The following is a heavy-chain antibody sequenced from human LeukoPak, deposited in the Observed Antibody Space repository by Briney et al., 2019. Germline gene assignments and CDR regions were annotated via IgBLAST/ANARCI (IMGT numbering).Heavy chain of an antibody. CDR3: ARAPYDSSDHAHQMGYYFDY. D-gene: IGHD3-22*01. Sequence: ASVKVSCKASGYTFTSYGISWVRQAPGQGLEWMGGIIPIFGTANYAQKFQGRVTITADESTSTAYMELSSLRSEDTAVYYCARAPYDSSDHAHQMGYYFDYWGQGTLVTVSS. CDR1: GYTFTSYG. J-gene: IGHJ4*02. CDR2: IIPIFGTA. V-gene: IGHV1-69*13.